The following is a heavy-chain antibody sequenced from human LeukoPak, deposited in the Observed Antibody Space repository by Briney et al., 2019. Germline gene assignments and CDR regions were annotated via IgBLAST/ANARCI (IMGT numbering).Heavy chain of an antibody. V-gene: IGHV3-23*01. CDR1: GFTFTSYG. CDR3: AKSPGTTGWFDP. Sequence: GGSLRLSCAASGFTFTSYGMSWVRQAPGKGLEWVSSISGSGTTTYYADSAKGRFTVSRDNPKNTLYLQMNSLRAEDTAVYYCAKSPGTTGWFDPWGQGTLVTVSS. CDR2: ISGSGTTT. D-gene: IGHD1-1*01. J-gene: IGHJ5*02.